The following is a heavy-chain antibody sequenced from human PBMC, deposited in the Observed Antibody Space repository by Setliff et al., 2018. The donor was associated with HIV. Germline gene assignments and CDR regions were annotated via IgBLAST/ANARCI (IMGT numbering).Heavy chain of an antibody. CDR2: ISSSGSTI. J-gene: IGHJ4*02. CDR3: ARVSGPFDY. CDR1: GFTFSDYY. Sequence: GSLRLSCAASGFTFSDYYMSWIRQAPGKGLEWVSYISSSGSTIYYVDSVKGRFTISRDNAKESVYLQMNSLRVEESAVYYCARVSGPFDYWGPGTLVTVSS. D-gene: IGHD6-25*01. V-gene: IGHV3-11*04.